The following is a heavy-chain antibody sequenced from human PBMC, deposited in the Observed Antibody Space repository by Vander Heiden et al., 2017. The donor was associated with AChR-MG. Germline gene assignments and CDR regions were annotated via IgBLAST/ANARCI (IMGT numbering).Heavy chain of an antibody. CDR3: AKARGDNGNDFPDSFHR. CDR1: RFPVTGSS. D-gene: IGHD3-3*01. CDR2: VSGSGNRT. J-gene: IGHJ3*01. V-gene: IGHV3-23*01. Sequence: EMQLLESGGGLVKPGESLRLPCAAARFPVTGSSRSWVRRAPQKGVEWVSGVSGSGNRTCYADAVKGRFTTSRDNSKTAQFLQINSRRAEDTAIYCCAKARGDNGNDFPDSFHRWGQGTMVTVSS.